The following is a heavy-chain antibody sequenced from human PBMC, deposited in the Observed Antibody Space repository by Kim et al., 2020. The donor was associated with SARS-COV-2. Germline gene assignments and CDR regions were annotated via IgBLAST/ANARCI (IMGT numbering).Heavy chain of an antibody. J-gene: IGHJ6*02. CDR2: ISYDGSHK. CDR1: GFTFRNYA. CDR3: ATDLAQWLASRDFYGMDV. V-gene: IGHV3-30-3*01. D-gene: IGHD6-19*01. Sequence: GGSLRLSCAASGFTFRNYALHWVRQAPGKGPEWVAVISYDGSHKYYADSVRGRFTISRDNSKNTLYLHINSLRIDDTGLYYCATDLAQWLASRDFYGMDVWGQGTPVTVSS.